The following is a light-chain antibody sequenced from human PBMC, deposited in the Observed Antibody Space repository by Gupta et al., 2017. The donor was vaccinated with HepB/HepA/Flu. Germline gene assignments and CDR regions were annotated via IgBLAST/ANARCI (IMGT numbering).Light chain of an antibody. Sequence: QSVLTQPPSASWTPGQTCTISCSGSSSNVGSNNVNWYQPLPGTPPKLLMYSNNKRPTGVPARFSGSKYATSAAVAISWLQAEDEADYYCAAWDASRNGLVFGGGTKLTVL. CDR2: SNN. J-gene: IGLJ2*01. CDR3: AAWDASRNGLV. V-gene: IGLV1-44*01. CDR1: SSNVGSNN.